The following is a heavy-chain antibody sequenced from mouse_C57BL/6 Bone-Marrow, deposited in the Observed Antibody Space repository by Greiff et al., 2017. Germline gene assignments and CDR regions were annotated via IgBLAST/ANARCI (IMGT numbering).Heavy chain of an antibody. J-gene: IGHJ4*01. CDR1: GYTFTSYT. D-gene: IGHD2-3*01. Sequence: VMLVESGAELARPGASVKMSCKASGYTFTSYTMHWVKQRPGQGLEWIGYINPSSGYTKYNQKFKDKATLTADKSSSTAYMQLSSLTSEDSAVYYCARRRWLLRVYAMDYWGQGTSVTVSS. CDR2: INPSSGYT. CDR3: ARRRWLLRVYAMDY. V-gene: IGHV1-4*01.